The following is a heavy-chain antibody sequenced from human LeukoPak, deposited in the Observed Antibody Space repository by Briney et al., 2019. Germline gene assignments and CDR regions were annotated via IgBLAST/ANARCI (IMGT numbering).Heavy chain of an antibody. CDR1: GGSFSGYY. D-gene: IGHD1-26*01. CDR2: INHSGST. Sequence: SETLSLTCAVYGGSFSGYYWSWIRQPPGKGLEWIGEINHSGSTNYNPSLKSRVTLSVDTSKNQFSMKLTSVTAAVTAVYYCARDPAGSGWYDPWGPGTLVAVSS. J-gene: IGHJ5*02. V-gene: IGHV4-34*01. CDR3: ARDPAGSGWYDP.